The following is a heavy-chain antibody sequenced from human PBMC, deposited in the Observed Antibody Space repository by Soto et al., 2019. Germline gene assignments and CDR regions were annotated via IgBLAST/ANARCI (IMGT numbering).Heavy chain of an antibody. CDR3: ARSLSTIGARPDY. Sequence: QVQLVQSGAEVKKPGASVKVSCKASGYTFTGYYLHWVRQDPGQGLEYMGWINPNTGGTKYTQKFQGRVTMTRDTSTSTAYMELSSLSSDDTAVFYCARSLSTIGARPDYWGQGTLVTVSS. CDR2: INPNTGGT. V-gene: IGHV1-2*02. CDR1: GYTFTGYY. D-gene: IGHD6-6*01. J-gene: IGHJ4*02.